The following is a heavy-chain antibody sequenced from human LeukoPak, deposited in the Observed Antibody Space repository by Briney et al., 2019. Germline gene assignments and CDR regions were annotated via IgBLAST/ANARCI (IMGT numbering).Heavy chain of an antibody. V-gene: IGHV1-69*04. CDR3: ARYDSSGWYFDY. Sequence: SVKVSCKASGYTFTSYGISWVRQAPGQGLEWMGRIIPILGIANYAQKFQGRVTITADKSTSTAYMELSSLRSEDTAVYYCARYDSSGWYFDYWGQGTLVTVSS. J-gene: IGHJ4*02. D-gene: IGHD6-19*01. CDR1: GYTFTSYG. CDR2: IIPILGIA.